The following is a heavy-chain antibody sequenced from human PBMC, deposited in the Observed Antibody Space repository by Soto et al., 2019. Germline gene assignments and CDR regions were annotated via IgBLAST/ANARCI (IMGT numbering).Heavy chain of an antibody. V-gene: IGHV3-11*01. Sequence: QVQLVESGGGLVKPGGSLRLSCAASGFTFSDYYMSWIRQAPGTGLEWVSYISGSGSTIYYADSVKGRFTISRDNAKNSLHLQMNSLRAEDTAVYYCASGVAASHFYYYDMDVWGKGTTVTVSS. J-gene: IGHJ6*03. CDR3: ASGVAASHFYYYDMDV. CDR2: ISGSGSTI. D-gene: IGHD2-15*01. CDR1: GFTFSDYY.